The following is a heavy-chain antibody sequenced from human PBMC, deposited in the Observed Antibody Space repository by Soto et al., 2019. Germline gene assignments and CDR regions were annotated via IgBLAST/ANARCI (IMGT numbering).Heavy chain of an antibody. D-gene: IGHD6-19*01. J-gene: IGHJ6*02. CDR3: ARGYSSGWFENYYYYYGMDV. V-gene: IGHV3-21*01. Sequence: EVQLVESGGGLVKPGGSLRLSCAASGFTFSSYSMNWVRQAPGKGLEWVSSISSSSSYIYYADSVKGRFTISRDNAKNSLYLQMNSLRAEDTAVYYCARGYSSGWFENYYYYYGMDVWGQGTTVTVSS. CDR2: ISSSSSYI. CDR1: GFTFSSYS.